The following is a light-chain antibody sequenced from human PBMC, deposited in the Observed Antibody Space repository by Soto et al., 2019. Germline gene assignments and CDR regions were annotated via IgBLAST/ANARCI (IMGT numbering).Light chain of an antibody. CDR3: QQYGSSPLWT. Sequence: IQLTQSPSSLSASVGDRVTITCRASQGISSYLAWYQQKPGKAPKLLIYAASTLQSGVPSRFSGSGSGTDFTLTISRLEPEDFAVYYCQQYGSSPLWTFGQGTKV. CDR1: QGISSY. J-gene: IGKJ1*01. CDR2: AAS. V-gene: IGKV1-9*01.